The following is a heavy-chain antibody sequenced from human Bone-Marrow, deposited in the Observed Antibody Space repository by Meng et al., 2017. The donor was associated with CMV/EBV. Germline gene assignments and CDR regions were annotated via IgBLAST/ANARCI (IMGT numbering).Heavy chain of an antibody. D-gene: IGHD2-2*02. CDR1: GFTFSSYA. Sequence: GESLKISCAASGFTFSSYAMSWVRQAPGKGLEWVSAISGSGGSTYYADSVKGRFTISRDNSKNTLYLQMNSLRDEDTAVYYCAKTGGDIVVVPAAIYYYYYGMDVWGQGTTVTVSS. CDR2: ISGSGGST. V-gene: IGHV3-23*01. CDR3: AKTGGDIVVVPAAIYYYYYGMDV. J-gene: IGHJ6*02.